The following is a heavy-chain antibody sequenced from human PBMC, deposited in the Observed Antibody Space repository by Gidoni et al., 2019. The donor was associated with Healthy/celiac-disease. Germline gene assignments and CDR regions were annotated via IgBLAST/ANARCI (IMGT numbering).Heavy chain of an antibody. V-gene: IGHV4-59*01. CDR2: IYYSGST. J-gene: IGHJ4*02. CDR3: ARTYYDYVWGSLKGQYYFDY. Sequence: VKPSETLSLTCTVSGGSISSYYWSWIRQPPGKGLEWIGYIYYSGSTNYNPSLKSRVTISVDTSKNQFSLKLSSVTAADTAVYYCARTYYDYVWGSLKGQYYFDYWGQGTLVTVSS. CDR1: GGSISSYY. D-gene: IGHD3-16*01.